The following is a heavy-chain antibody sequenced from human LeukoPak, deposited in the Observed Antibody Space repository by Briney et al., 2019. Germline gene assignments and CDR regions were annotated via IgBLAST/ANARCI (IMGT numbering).Heavy chain of an antibody. Sequence: PADPLSLPCTLCGRPISRYYWSCLRQPPGEGLVWMGHIYYRGSTNFNPSLKSRVTISVDTSKNQFSLKLTSVTAADTAVYYCARSGTKPYYYYGMDVWGQGTTVTVSS. CDR3: ARSGTKPYYYYGMDV. CDR1: GRPISRYY. CDR2: IYYRGST. V-gene: IGHV4-59*07. J-gene: IGHJ6*02. D-gene: IGHD1-7*01.